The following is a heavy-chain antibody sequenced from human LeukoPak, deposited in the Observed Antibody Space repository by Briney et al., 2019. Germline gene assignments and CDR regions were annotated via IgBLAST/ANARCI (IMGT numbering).Heavy chain of an antibody. V-gene: IGHV3-66*01. Sequence: GGSLRLSCAASGFTVSSNYMSWVRQAPGKGLEWVSVIYSGGSTYYADSVKGRFTISRDNSKNTLYLQMSSLRAEDTAVYYCAREMAAGHYHDAFDIWGQGTMVTVSS. CDR2: IYSGGST. D-gene: IGHD6-13*01. J-gene: IGHJ3*02. CDR3: AREMAAGHYHDAFDI. CDR1: GFTVSSNY.